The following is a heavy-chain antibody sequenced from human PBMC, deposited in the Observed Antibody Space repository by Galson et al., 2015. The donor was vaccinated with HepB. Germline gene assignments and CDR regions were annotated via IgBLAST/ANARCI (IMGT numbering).Heavy chain of an antibody. CDR1: GFTFSSYA. V-gene: IGHV3-23*01. D-gene: IGHD5-18*01. CDR3: AKDLDTAMDIKGAYNWFDP. Sequence: SLRLSCAASGFTFSSYAMSWVRQAPGKGLEWVSAISGSGGSTYYADSVKGRFAISRDNSKNTLYLQMNSLRAEDTAVYYCAKDLDTAMDIKGAYNWFDPWGQGTLVTVSS. CDR2: ISGSGGST. J-gene: IGHJ5*02.